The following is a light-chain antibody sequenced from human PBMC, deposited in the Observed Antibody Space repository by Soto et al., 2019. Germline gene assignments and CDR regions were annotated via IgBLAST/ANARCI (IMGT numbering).Light chain of an antibody. CDR2: GNI. CDR1: SSNIGADYD. CDR3: QSYDSTLSARYV. Sequence: QSVLTQPPSVSGAPGQRVTISYTGSSSNIGADYDVHWYQQRPGTAPKLLIFGNINRPSGVPDRFSGSKSGTSASLAITVLQAEDEGDYYCQSYDSTLSARYVFGTGTKVTVL. V-gene: IGLV1-40*01. J-gene: IGLJ1*01.